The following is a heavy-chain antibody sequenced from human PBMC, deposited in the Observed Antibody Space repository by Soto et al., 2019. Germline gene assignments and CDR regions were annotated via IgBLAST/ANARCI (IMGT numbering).Heavy chain of an antibody. J-gene: IGHJ6*02. CDR1: GGSISSGGYS. CDR3: ARAVQGGYCSSTSCYTGPYCYYGMDV. V-gene: IGHV4-30-2*01. CDR2: IYHSGST. D-gene: IGHD2-2*02. Sequence: SETLSLTCAVSGGSISSGGYSWSWIRQPPGKGLEWIGYIYHSGSTYYNPSLKSRVTISVDRSKNQFSLKLSSVTAADTAVYYCARAVQGGYCSSTSCYTGPYCYYGMDVWGQGTTVTVSS.